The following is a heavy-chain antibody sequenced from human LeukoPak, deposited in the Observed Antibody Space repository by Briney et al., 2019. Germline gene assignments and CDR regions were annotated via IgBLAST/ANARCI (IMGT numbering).Heavy chain of an antibody. CDR2: IYYSGST. J-gene: IGHJ4*02. CDR1: GYSISSGYY. Sequence: SETLSLTCAVSGYSISSGYYWSWIRQPPGKGLEWIGYIYYSGSTYYNPSLKSRVTISVDTSKNQFSLKLSSVTAADTAVYYCARGPTYCSSSSCLQGEWGQGTLVTVSS. V-gene: IGHV4-30-4*08. D-gene: IGHD2-15*01. CDR3: ARGPTYCSSSSCLQGE.